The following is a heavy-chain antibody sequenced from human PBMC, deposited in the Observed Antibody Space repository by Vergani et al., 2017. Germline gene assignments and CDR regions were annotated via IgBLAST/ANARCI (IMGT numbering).Heavy chain of an antibody. Sequence: QVQLQQWGGGLLKPPETLSLTCVVNGGSFTSYHWTWIRQSPGEGLEWVGDIDHTGRPEYNPSLKSRLTMSVDKSRNQFSLTLNSVTATDTAIYFCARVNTETNGHLYYYYYMDVWGQGTAVTVS. CDR2: IDHTGRP. V-gene: IGHV4-34*01. CDR1: GGSFTSYH. J-gene: IGHJ6*03. D-gene: IGHD4-11*01. CDR3: ARVNTETNGHLYYYYYMDV.